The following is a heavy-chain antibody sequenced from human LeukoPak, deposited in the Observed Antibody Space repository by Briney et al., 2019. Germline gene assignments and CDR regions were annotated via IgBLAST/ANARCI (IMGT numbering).Heavy chain of an antibody. J-gene: IGHJ3*02. V-gene: IGHV3-23*01. CDR1: GFTFSRYA. D-gene: IGHD3-22*01. Sequence: PGGSLRLSCAASGFTFSRYAMSWVRRAPGKGLEGVSAISGSGGSTYYADSVKGRFTISRDNSKNTLYLQMNSLRAEDTAVYYCAKRGLNSGYSDAFDIWGQGTMVTVSS. CDR3: AKRGLNSGYSDAFDI. CDR2: ISGSGGST.